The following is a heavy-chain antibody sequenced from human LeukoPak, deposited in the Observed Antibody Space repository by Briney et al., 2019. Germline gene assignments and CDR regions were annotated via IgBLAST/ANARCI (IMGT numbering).Heavy chain of an antibody. D-gene: IGHD1-1*01. J-gene: IGHJ4*02. CDR2: SNHSGSN. CDR1: GGSFSGYY. CDR3: ARERGQGWGPFDY. Sequence: SETLSLTCAVYGGSFSGYYWSWIRQPPGKGLEWIGGSNHSGSNNYNPPRKSRVTISVDTYKNQFSLQLNSVAPEDTAVYYCARERGQGWGPFDYWGQGTLVTVSS. V-gene: IGHV4-34*01.